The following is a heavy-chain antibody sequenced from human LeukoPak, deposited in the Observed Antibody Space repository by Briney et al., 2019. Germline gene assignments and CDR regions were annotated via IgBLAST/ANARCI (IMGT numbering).Heavy chain of an antibody. D-gene: IGHD5-24*01. CDR3: ARDDGYNFWYFDY. CDR2: MYYSGST. V-gene: IGHV4-59*01. J-gene: IGHJ4*02. Sequence: PSETLSLTCTVSGGSISSYYWSWIRQPPGKGLEWIAYMYYSGSTNYNPSLKSRVTISVDTSKIQFSLKLSSVTAADTAVYYCARDDGYNFWYFDYWGQGTLVTVSS. CDR1: GGSISSYY.